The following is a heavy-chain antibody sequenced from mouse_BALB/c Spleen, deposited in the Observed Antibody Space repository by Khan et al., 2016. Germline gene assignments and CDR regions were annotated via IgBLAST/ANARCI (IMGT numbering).Heavy chain of an antibody. Sequence: LVKTGASVKISCKASGYSFTGYYMHWVKQSHGKSLEWIGYISCYNGATSYNQKFKGKATFTVDTSSSTAYMQFNSLTSEDSAVDYCTRYGSSFPYYFDYWGQGTTLTVSS. CDR1: GYSFTGYY. J-gene: IGHJ2*01. CDR3: TRYGSSFPYYFDY. V-gene: IGHV1S34*01. D-gene: IGHD1-1*01. CDR2: ISCYNGAT.